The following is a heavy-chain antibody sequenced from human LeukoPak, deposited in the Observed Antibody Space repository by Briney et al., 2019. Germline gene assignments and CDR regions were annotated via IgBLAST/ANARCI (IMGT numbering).Heavy chain of an antibody. V-gene: IGHV3-53*01. J-gene: IGHJ4*02. CDR3: ARISAYDDY. CDR2: IYSGGST. D-gene: IGHD5-12*01. Sequence: GGSLRLPCAASGFTVSSNYMNWVRQAPGKGLEWVSGIYSGGSTYYADSVKGRFTISRDNSKNTLFLQMNSLRAEDTAVYYCARISAYDDYWGQGTLVTVSS. CDR1: GFTVSSNY.